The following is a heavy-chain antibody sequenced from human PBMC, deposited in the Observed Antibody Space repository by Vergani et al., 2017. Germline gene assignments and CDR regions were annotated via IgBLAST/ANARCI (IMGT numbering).Heavy chain of an antibody. J-gene: IGHJ2*01. D-gene: IGHD5-24*01. CDR3: SRDRRDGYNSPWYFDL. CDR1: GGTFSSYA. V-gene: IGHV1-69*18. Sequence: QVQLVQSGAEVKKPGSSVKVSCKASGGTFSSYAISCVRQAPGQGLEWMGRIIPIFGTANYAQKFQGRVTITADESTSTAYMELSSLRSEDTAVYYCSRDRRDGYNSPWYFDLWGRGTLVTVSS. CDR2: IIPIFGTA.